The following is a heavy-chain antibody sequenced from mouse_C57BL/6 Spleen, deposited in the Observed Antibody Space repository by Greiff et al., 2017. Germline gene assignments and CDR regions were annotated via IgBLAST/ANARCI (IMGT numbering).Heavy chain of an antibody. CDR1: GSTFTDYY. J-gene: IGHJ4*01. CDR3: ARYTPAVYAMGY. CDR2: IRNKANGYTT. V-gene: IGHV7-3*01. Sequence: EVQLVESGGGLVQPGGSLSLSCAASGSTFTDYYMSWVRPPPGKALERLGFIRNKANGYTTEYSASVKGRFTISRDDSQSILYLQMKALRPEDSATYDCARYTPAVYAMGYWGQGTSVTVSS.